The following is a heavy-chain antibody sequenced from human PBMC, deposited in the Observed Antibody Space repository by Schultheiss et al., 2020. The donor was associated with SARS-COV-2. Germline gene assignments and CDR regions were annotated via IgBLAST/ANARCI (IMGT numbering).Heavy chain of an antibody. CDR3: ARDQYYGSGNIFRYGMDV. V-gene: IGHV1-18*01. CDR1: GYTFTSYG. J-gene: IGHJ6*02. CDR2: ISTYYGNT. Sequence: ASVKVSCKASGYTFTSYGISWVRQAPGQGLERMGWISTYYGNTNYAQKLQGRVTMTTDTSTSTAYMELRSLRSDDTAVYYCARDQYYGSGNIFRYGMDVWGQGTTVTVSS. D-gene: IGHD3-10*01.